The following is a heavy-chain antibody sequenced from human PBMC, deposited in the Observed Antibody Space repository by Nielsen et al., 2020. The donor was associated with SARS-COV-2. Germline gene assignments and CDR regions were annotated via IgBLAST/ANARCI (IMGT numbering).Heavy chain of an antibody. CDR3: ASPGLYR. D-gene: IGHD2-2*02. V-gene: IGHV3-33*01. J-gene: IGHJ3*01. CDR2: IWYDGSNK. CDR1: GFPFSRYG. Sequence: SLKISCSSSGFPFSRYGMHWVRHAPATGLECVAVIWYDGSNKYYADSVKGRFTISRDNSKNTLYLQMNSLRAEDTAVYYCASPGLYRWGQGTMVTVSS.